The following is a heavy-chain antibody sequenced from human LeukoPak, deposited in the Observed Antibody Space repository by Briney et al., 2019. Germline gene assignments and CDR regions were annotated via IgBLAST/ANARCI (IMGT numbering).Heavy chain of an antibody. Sequence: PGGSLRLSCAASGFPFSTYAMTWVRQAPGKGLEWVSTISNSGASTYYADSVKGRFTISKDSSKNTLYLQMSSLGAEDTAVYYCAKDSRTGSPIAFDYWGQGILVTVSS. V-gene: IGHV3-23*01. D-gene: IGHD1-26*01. CDR2: ISNSGAST. J-gene: IGHJ4*02. CDR3: AKDSRTGSPIAFDY. CDR1: GFPFSTYA.